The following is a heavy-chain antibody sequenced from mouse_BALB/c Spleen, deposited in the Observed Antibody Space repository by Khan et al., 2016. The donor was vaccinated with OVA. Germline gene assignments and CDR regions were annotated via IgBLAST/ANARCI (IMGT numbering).Heavy chain of an antibody. J-gene: IGHJ1*01. Sequence: EVKLLESGPDLVKPGASMKISCKASGYSFTGYYIHWVKQSHGKSLEWIGRVNPNNGGTSYNQKFKGKAIFTVDKSSNTAYMELRSLTSEASAVYSCAIYHGYFDVWGAGTTVTVSA. CDR3: AIYHGYFDV. D-gene: IGHD1-1*01. CDR1: GYSFTGYY. V-gene: IGHV1-26*01. CDR2: VNPNNGGT.